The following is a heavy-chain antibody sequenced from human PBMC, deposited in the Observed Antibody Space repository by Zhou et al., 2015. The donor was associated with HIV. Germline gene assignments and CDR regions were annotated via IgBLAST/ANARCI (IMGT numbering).Heavy chain of an antibody. D-gene: IGHD3-22*01. CDR3: ARGRDSSGYLDYYYYGMDV. CDR2: IIPIFGTA. CDR1: GGTFSSYA. V-gene: IGHV1-69*01. Sequence: QVQLVQSGAEVKKPGSSVKVSCKASGGTFSSYAISWVRQAPGQGLEWMGGIIPIFGTANYAQKFQGRVTITADESTSTAYMELSSLRSEDTAVYYCARGRDSSGYLDYYYYGMDVWGQGTTVTVSS. J-gene: IGHJ6*02.